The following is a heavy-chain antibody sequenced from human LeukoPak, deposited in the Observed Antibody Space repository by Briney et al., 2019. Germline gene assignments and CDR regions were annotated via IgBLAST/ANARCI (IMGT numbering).Heavy chain of an antibody. Sequence: GGSLRLSCTASGVTFEDYGMHWVRQVPGKGLEWVSSVSWNSVSIAYADSVRGRFTISRDNAKNSIYLQMHSLRGEDTALYHCAASYGDYAPFENWGQGILVTVSS. CDR3: AASYGDYAPFEN. CDR1: GVTFEDYG. CDR2: VSWNSVSI. D-gene: IGHD4-17*01. V-gene: IGHV3-9*01. J-gene: IGHJ4*02.